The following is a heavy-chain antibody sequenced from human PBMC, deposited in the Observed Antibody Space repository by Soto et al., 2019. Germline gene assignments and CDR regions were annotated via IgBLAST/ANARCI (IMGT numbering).Heavy chain of an antibody. CDR3: ARPANTVADHFDL. Sequence: GESLKIACQVSGYTFTIYWIGWVRQMPGKGLEWMGIIYPSDSDTRYSPSFQGQVTISADQSINTAYLQWDSLKASDTAIYYCARPANTVADHFDLWGQGTPVTAPQ. J-gene: IGHJ4*02. D-gene: IGHD4-17*01. CDR2: IYPSDSDT. CDR1: GYTFTIYW. V-gene: IGHV5-51*01.